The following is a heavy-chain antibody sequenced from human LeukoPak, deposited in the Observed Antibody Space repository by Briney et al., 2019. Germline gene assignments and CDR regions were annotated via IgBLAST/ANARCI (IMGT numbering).Heavy chain of an antibody. J-gene: IGHJ4*02. V-gene: IGHV3-23*01. Sequence: SGGSLRLSCAASGFTFDDSGMSWVRQAPGKGLEWVSAISGSGGSTYYADSVKGRFTISRDNSKNTLYLQMNSLRAEDTAVYYCAKAPLYIDWSILYYFDYWGQGTLVTVSS. CDR1: GFTFDDSG. D-gene: IGHD3-9*01. CDR2: ISGSGGST. CDR3: AKAPLYIDWSILYYFDY.